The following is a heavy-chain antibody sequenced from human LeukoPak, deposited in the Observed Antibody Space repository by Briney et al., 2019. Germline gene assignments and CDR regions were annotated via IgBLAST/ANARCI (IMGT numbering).Heavy chain of an antibody. Sequence: GGSLRLSCAASGFTFSSYSMNWVRQAPGKGLEWVSYISSSSSTIYYADSVKGRFTISRDNAKNSLYLQMNSLRAEDTAVYYCARMYIDSSGWYNYWGQGTLVTVSS. V-gene: IGHV3-48*04. J-gene: IGHJ4*02. CDR3: ARMYIDSSGWYNY. CDR2: ISSSSSTI. D-gene: IGHD6-19*01. CDR1: GFTFSSYS.